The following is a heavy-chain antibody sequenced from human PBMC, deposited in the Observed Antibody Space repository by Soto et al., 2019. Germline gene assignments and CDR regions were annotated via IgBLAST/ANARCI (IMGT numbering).Heavy chain of an antibody. CDR1: GFPFSSSW. J-gene: IGHJ4*01. Sequence: PGGSLRLSCAASGFPFSSSWMTWVRQTPGRGLEWVANIKQDGSVKYYVDSVKGRFTISRDNAKNSLYLQMNSLRADDTAVYYCVTGRGWHEYRGDRTLVTVSS. V-gene: IGHV3-7*02. CDR2: IKQDGSVK. D-gene: IGHD6-19*01. CDR3: VTGRGWHEY.